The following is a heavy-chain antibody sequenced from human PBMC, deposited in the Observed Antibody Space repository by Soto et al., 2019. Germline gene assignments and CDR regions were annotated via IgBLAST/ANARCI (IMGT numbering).Heavy chain of an antibody. CDR3: ARSIPMFRGVRFYCAS. D-gene: IGHD3-10*01. CDR2: IYDSGST. Sequence: PSETLSLTCSVSGGSISSGGFHWSWIRQHPGKGLEWIGNIYDSGSTYYNPSLKSQITISVDTSKNQFSLKLSSLTAADTAIYYCARSIPMFRGVRFYCASWGQESLVT. CDR1: GGSISSGGFH. V-gene: IGHV4-31*01. J-gene: IGHJ4*02.